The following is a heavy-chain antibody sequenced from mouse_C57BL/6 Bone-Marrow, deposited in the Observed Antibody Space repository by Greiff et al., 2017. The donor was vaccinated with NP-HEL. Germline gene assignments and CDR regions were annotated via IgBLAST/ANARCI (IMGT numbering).Heavy chain of an antibody. CDR1: GYTFTDHT. CDR3: ARYPVVAPYYFDY. V-gene: IGHV1-78*01. J-gene: IGHJ2*01. Sequence: QVQLQQSDAELVKPGASVKISCKVSGYTFTDHTIHWMKQRPEQGLEWIGYIYPRDGSTKYNEKFKGQATLTADKSSSTAYMQLNSLTSEDSEVDFCARYPVVAPYYFDYWGQGTTLTVSS. D-gene: IGHD1-1*01. CDR2: IYPRDGST.